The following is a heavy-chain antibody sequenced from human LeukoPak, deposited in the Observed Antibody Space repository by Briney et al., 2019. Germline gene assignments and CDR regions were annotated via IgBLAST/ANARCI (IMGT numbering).Heavy chain of an antibody. J-gene: IGHJ4*02. CDR2: LSYTGKT. Sequence: SPSETLSLTCAVSGVSVSSSHWNWIRQFPGKGLEWIACLSYTGKTDYNPFLTSRVTISLDTSENQVPLKLRSVTAADTAVYFCSEGYFEPFDHWGQGILVTVSS. V-gene: IGHV4-59*02. CDR1: GVSVSSSH. CDR3: SEGYFEPFDH. D-gene: IGHD2/OR15-2a*01.